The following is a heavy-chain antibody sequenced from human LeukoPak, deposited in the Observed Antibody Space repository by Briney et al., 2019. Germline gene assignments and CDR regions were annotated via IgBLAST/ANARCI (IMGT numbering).Heavy chain of an antibody. CDR2: IIPIFGTA. D-gene: IGHD6-6*01. CDR1: GGTFSSYA. J-gene: IGHJ4*02. CDR3: AGAYSSSPRAFDY. V-gene: IGHV1-69*05. Sequence: ASVKVSCKASGGTFSSYAISWVRQAPGQGLEWMGRIIPIFGTANYAQKFQGRVTITTDESTSTAYMELSSLRSEYTAVYYCAGAYSSSPRAFDYWGQGTLVTVSS.